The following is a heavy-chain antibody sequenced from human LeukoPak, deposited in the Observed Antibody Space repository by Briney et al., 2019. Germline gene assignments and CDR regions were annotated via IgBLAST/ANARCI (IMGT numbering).Heavy chain of an antibody. D-gene: IGHD3-22*01. CDR2: ISSSGSTI. Sequence: GGSLRLSCAASGFTFSSYEMNWVRQAPGKGLEWVSYISSSGSTIYYADSVKGRFTISRDNAKNSLYLQMNSLRAEDTAVYYCARSKARITMIVDFDYWGQGTLVTVSS. CDR3: ARSKARITMIVDFDY. CDR1: GFTFSSYE. J-gene: IGHJ4*02. V-gene: IGHV3-48*03.